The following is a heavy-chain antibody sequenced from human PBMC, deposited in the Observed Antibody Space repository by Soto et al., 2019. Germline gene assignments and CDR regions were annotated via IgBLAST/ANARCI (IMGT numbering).Heavy chain of an antibody. V-gene: IGHV1-2*04. CDR2: INPKSGGT. J-gene: IGHJ6*02. D-gene: IGHD2-8*01. CDR1: GYSFNDYH. CDR3: ARGDSTDCSNGVCSFFYNHDMDV. Sequence: ASVNVSCKASGYSFNDYHIHWVRRAPGQGLEWLGRINPKSGGTSTAQKFQGWVTMTTDTSISTASMELTRLTSDDTAIYYCARGDSTDCSNGVCSFFYNHDMDVWGQGTTVTVSS.